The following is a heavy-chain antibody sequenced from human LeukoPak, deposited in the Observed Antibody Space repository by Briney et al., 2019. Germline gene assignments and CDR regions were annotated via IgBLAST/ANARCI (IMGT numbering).Heavy chain of an antibody. V-gene: IGHV4-34*01. CDR1: GGSFSGYY. D-gene: IGHD2-2*01. CDR3: AGYCSSTSCYAAFDI. Sequence: SETLSLTCAVYGGSFSGYYWSWIRPPPGKGLEWIGEINHGGSTNYNPSLKSRVTISVDTSKNHFSLKLSAVTAANTAVYYCAGYCSSTSCYAAFDIWGEKTMVTVSS. J-gene: IGHJ3*02. CDR2: INHGGST.